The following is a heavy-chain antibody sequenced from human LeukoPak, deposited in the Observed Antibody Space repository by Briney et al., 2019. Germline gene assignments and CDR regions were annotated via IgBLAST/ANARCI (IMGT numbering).Heavy chain of an antibody. CDR2: INSDGSST. D-gene: IGHD3-10*01. V-gene: IGHV3-74*01. Sequence: PGGSLRLSCAASGFTFSSYWMHWVRQAPGKGLVWVSRINSDGSSTSYADSVKGRFTISRDNSKNTLYLQMNSLRAEDTAVYYCAKDHYYYGSGSYFYYFDYWGQGTLVTVSS. J-gene: IGHJ4*02. CDR3: AKDHYYYGSGSYFYYFDY. CDR1: GFTFSSYW.